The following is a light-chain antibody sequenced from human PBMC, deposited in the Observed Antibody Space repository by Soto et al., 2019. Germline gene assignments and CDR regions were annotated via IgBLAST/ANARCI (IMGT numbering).Light chain of an antibody. V-gene: IGKV3-11*01. CDR3: QQRSNWPPA. Sequence: EIVLTQSPATLSLSPGDRATLSCRASQSVATYLAWYQHKPGQAPRLLIYDASNRATGIPARFSGSGSGTDFTLTISSLEPEDFAVYYCQQRSNWPPAFGQGTKVEIK. CDR1: QSVATY. J-gene: IGKJ1*01. CDR2: DAS.